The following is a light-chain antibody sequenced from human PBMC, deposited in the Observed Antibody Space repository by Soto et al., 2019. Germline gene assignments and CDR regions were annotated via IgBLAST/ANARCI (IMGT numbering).Light chain of an antibody. V-gene: IGKV1-39*01. Sequence: DIQLTQSPSSLSASVGDRVTITCRASQSISTYLIWYQQKPGKAPKLLIYAASSLQSGVPSRFSGSGSGTGFSLTITSLQPEDFASYYCQQANSFPLTFGGGTKVDIK. J-gene: IGKJ4*01. CDR2: AAS. CDR1: QSISTY. CDR3: QQANSFPLT.